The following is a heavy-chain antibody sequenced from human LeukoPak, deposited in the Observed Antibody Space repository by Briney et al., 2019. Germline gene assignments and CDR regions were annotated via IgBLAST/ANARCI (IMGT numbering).Heavy chain of an antibody. CDR3: ARRYYYGSGSHYFDE. J-gene: IGHJ4*02. D-gene: IGHD3-10*01. Sequence: GESLKISCKGSGYSFTSYWIGWVRQMPGKGLEWMGVIYPGDSDTRYSPSFQGQVTISADNSVNTMYLQWSSLKASDTAMYYCARRYYYGSGSHYFDEWGQGTLVTVSS. CDR1: GYSFTSYW. CDR2: IYPGDSDT. V-gene: IGHV5-51*01.